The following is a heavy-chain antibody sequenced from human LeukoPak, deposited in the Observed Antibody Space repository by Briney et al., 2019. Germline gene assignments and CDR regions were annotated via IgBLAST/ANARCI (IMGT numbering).Heavy chain of an antibody. V-gene: IGHV1-69*13. D-gene: IGHD3-3*01. CDR3: ARGLTIFGVAAFGY. Sequence: SVNVSCKASGGTFSSYAISWVRQAPGQGLEWMGGIIPIFGTANYAQKFQGRVTITADESTSTAYMELSSLRSEDTAVYYCARGLTIFGVAAFGYWGQGTLVTVSS. J-gene: IGHJ4*02. CDR2: IIPIFGTA. CDR1: GGTFSSYA.